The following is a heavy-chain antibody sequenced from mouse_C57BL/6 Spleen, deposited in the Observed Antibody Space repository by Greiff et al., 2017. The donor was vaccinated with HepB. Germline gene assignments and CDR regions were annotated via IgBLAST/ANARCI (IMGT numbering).Heavy chain of an antibody. CDR2: INPYNGGT. Sequence: EVQLQQSGPVLVKPGASVKMSCKASGYTFTDYYMNWVKQSHGKSLEWIGVINPYNGGTSYNQKFKGKATLTVDKSSSTAYMELNSLTSEDSAVYYCAREGVSYYYGSSPYAMDYWGQGTSVTVSS. CDR1: GYTFTDYY. CDR3: AREGVSYYYGSSPYAMDY. J-gene: IGHJ4*01. D-gene: IGHD1-1*01. V-gene: IGHV1-19*01.